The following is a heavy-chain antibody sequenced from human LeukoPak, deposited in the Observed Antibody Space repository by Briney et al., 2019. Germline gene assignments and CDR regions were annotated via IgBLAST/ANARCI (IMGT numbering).Heavy chain of an antibody. CDR3: ARDRGYYYYYGMDV. Sequence: GGSLRLSCAASGFTFSSYWMHWVRQAPGKGLEWVAVISYDGSNKYYADSVKGRFTISRDNSKNTLYLQMNSLRAEDTAVYYCARDRGYYYYYGMDVWGQGTTVTVSS. J-gene: IGHJ6*02. CDR2: ISYDGSNK. V-gene: IGHV3-30-3*01. CDR1: GFTFSSYW.